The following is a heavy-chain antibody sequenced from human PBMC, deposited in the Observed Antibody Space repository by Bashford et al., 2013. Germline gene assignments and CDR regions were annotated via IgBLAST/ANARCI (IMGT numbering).Heavy chain of an antibody. CDR1: GFTFSEYG. J-gene: IGHJ4*02. V-gene: IGHV3-33*01. D-gene: IGHD7-27*01. Sequence: GGPLRLSCAASGFTFSEYGMHWVRQAPGKGLECVAVIWFDGSNKYYADSVKGRFTISRDNSKNTLYLQMNSLRVEDTAVYYCARDLSDAPQLRIGYYFDYWGQGTLVTVSS. CDR2: IWFDGSNK. CDR3: ARDLSDAPQLRIGYYFDY.